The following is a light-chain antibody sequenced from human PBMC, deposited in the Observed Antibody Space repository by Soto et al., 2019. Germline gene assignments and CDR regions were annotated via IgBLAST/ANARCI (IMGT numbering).Light chain of an antibody. CDR2: DAS. J-gene: IGKJ4*01. CDR1: QDITSD. V-gene: IGKV1-33*01. CDR3: QQYADLPLT. Sequence: DIQMTQSPSSLSASVGDRVTITCQASQDITSDLHWYQQKPGKAPKLLIYDASTLEMGVPSRFSGSGSGTDFTVTINSLQPEDVATYYCQQYADLPLTVGGGTKVEI.